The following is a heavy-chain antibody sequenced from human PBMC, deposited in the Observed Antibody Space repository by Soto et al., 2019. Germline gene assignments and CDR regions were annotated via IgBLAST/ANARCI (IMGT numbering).Heavy chain of an antibody. CDR1: GYSYTTIG. V-gene: IGHV1-18*01. J-gene: IGHJ5*02. CDR2: MNSNSGKT. D-gene: IGHD4-17*01. CDR3: VRDRLTVTGTKCFDP. Sequence: ASVKVSCTPSGYSYTTIGISWVRQAPGQGLEWMGWMNSNSGKTDYAQKFQGRVAMTTDTFTRTAYMDLRSLTSDDTAVYFCVRDRLTVTGTKCFDPWGQGTLVTVSS.